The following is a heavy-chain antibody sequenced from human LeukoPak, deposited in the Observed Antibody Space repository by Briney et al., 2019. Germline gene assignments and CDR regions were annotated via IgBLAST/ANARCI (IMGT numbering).Heavy chain of an antibody. J-gene: IGHJ4*02. D-gene: IGHD3-22*01. CDR2: MNPNSGDT. CDR1: GYTFTSYE. CDR3: ARGLGSYDSSELTWPMISF. V-gene: IGHV1-8*01. Sequence: ASVKVSCKASGYTFTSYEINWVRQASGQGLEWMGWMNPNSGDTAYAQNFQGRITMTRSTSISTAYMELSSLRSEDTAVYYCARGLGSYDSSELTWPMISFWGQGTVVTVSS.